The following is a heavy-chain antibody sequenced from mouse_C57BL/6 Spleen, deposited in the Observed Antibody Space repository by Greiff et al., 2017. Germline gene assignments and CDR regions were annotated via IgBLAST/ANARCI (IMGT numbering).Heavy chain of an antibody. V-gene: IGHV5-17*01. D-gene: IGHD2-1*01. CDR1: GFTFSDYG. J-gene: IGHJ3*01. CDR2: ISSGSSTI. CDR3: AIYGNYAWFAY. Sequence: EVKLMESGGGLVKPGGSLKLSCAASGFTFSDYGMHWVRQAPEKGLAWVAYISSGSSTIYYADTVKGRFTISRDNAKNTLFLQMTSLRSEDTAMYYCAIYGNYAWFAYWRQGTLVTVSA.